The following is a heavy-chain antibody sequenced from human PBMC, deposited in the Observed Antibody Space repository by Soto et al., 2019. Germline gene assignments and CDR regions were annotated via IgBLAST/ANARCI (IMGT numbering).Heavy chain of an antibody. Sequence: GASVKVSCKASGFTFTSSAVQCVRQARGQRLEWIGWIVVGSGNTNYAQKFQERVTITRDMSTSTAYMELSSLRSEDTAVYYCAAVPFVAAADYWGQGTLVTVSS. J-gene: IGHJ4*02. D-gene: IGHD6-25*01. V-gene: IGHV1-58*01. CDR3: AAVPFVAAADY. CDR2: IVVGSGNT. CDR1: GFTFTSSA.